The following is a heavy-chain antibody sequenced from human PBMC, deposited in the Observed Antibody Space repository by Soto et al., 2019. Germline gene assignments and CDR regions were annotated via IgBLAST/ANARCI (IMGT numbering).Heavy chain of an antibody. CDR3: ARDNSSTSFDY. D-gene: IGHD2-2*01. V-gene: IGHV4-31*03. CDR1: GGSISSGGYY. CDR2: IYYSGST. Sequence: TLSLTCTVSGGSISSGGYYWSWIRQHPGKGLEWIGYIYYSGSTYYNPSLKSRVTISVDTSKNQFSLKLSSVTAADTAVYYCARDNSSTSFDYWGQGTLVTVSS. J-gene: IGHJ4*02.